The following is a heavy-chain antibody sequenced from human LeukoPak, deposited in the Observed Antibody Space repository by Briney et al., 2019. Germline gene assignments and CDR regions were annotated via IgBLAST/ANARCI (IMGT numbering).Heavy chain of an antibody. CDR1: GFTFSSYS. D-gene: IGHD6-13*01. CDR2: ISSSSSYI. Sequence: GGSLRLSCAASGFTFSSYSMNWVRQAPGKGLEWVSSISSSSSYIYYADSVKGRFTISRDNAKNSLYLQMNSLRAEDTAVYYCATPSSSWYRDAFDIWGQGTMVTVSS. J-gene: IGHJ3*02. V-gene: IGHV3-21*01. CDR3: ATPSSSWYRDAFDI.